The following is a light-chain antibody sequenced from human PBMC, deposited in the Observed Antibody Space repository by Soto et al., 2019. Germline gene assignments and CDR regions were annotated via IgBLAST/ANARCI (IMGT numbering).Light chain of an antibody. CDR2: GAS. Sequence: EIVLTQSPGTLSLSPGERATLSCRASQSVSSSYLAWYQQKPGQAPRLLIYGASIRATGIPDRFSGSGSGTDFTLTISRLEPEDFAVFYCQQYGSPLTFGGGTKVDIK. CDR3: QQYGSPLT. CDR1: QSVSSSY. V-gene: IGKV3-20*01. J-gene: IGKJ4*01.